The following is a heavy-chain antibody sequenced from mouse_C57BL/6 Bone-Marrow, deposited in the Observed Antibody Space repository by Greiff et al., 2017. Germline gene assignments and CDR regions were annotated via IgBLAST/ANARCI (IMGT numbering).Heavy chain of an antibody. Sequence: QVTLKESGAELVRPGASVTLSCKASGYTFTDYYINWVKQRPGQGLEWIARIYPGSGNTYYNEKFKGKATLTAEKSSSTAYMQLSSLTSEDSAVYCCARGGGTVVATDYFDYWGQGTTLTVSS. CDR2: IYPGSGNT. J-gene: IGHJ2*01. V-gene: IGHV1-76*01. D-gene: IGHD1-1*01. CDR3: ARGGGTVVATDYFDY. CDR1: GYTFTDYY.